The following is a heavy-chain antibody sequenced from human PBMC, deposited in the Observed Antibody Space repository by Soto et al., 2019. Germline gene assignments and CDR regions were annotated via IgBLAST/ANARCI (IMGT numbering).Heavy chain of an antibody. CDR3: ARGVGAHPYWFDP. CDR1: GFTFSSYW. CDR2: IKQDRSEK. J-gene: IGHJ5*02. D-gene: IGHD6-6*01. V-gene: IGHV3-7*05. Sequence: VGSLRLSCAASGFTFSSYWMSWIRQAPGKGLEWVANIKQDRSEKYYVDSVKGRFTISRDNPKNSLSLQMNSLRAEDTAVYYCARGVGAHPYWFDPWGQGTLVTVSS.